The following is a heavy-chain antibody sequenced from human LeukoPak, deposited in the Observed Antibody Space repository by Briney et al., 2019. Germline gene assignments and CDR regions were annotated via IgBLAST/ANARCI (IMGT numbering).Heavy chain of an antibody. CDR3: ARDPWADSSGFPLHH. D-gene: IGHD3-22*01. CDR2: IKEDGSKR. J-gene: IGHJ1*01. V-gene: IGHV3-7*03. Sequence: GGSLRLSCAASGFTFDIYWMTWVRQAPGKGLEWVANIKEDGSKRYYVDSVEGRFTISRDNAKNSLYLQMNSLRVEDTALYYCARDPWADSSGFPLHHWGQGTLVTVSS. CDR1: GFTFDIYW.